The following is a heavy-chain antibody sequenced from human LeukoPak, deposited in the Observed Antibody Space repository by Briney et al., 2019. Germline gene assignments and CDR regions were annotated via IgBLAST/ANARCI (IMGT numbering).Heavy chain of an antibody. CDR3: ARAYYDSSGYYRTEGIDY. D-gene: IGHD3-22*01. J-gene: IGHJ4*02. Sequence: ASVKVSCKTSGYTFTSYYLHWVRQAPGQGLEWMGIINPTGGSTSYAQKLQGRVTMTTDTSTSTAYMELRSLRSDDTAVYYCARAYYDSSGYYRTEGIDYWGQGTLVTVSS. CDR1: GYTFTSYY. CDR2: INPTGGST. V-gene: IGHV1-46*01.